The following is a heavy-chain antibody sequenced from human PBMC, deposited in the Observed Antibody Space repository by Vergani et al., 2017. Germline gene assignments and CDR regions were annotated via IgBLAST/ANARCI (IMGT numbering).Heavy chain of an antibody. CDR1: GFTFSSYA. J-gene: IGHJ4*02. CDR2: ISSNGGST. V-gene: IGHV3-64*04. Sequence: VQLVESGGGLVQPGGSLRLSCSASGFTFSSYAMHWVRQAPGKGLEYVSAISSNGGSTYYADSVKGRFTISRDNSKNTLYLQMNSLRAEDTAVYYCARDRSGYSPNFDYWGQGTLVTVSS. CDR3: ARDRSGYSPNFDY. D-gene: IGHD3-22*01.